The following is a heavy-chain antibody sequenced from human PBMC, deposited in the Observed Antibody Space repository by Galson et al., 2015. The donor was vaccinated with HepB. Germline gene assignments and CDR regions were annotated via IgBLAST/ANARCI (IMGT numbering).Heavy chain of an antibody. V-gene: IGHV3-23*01. Sequence: SLRLSCAASGFTFSSYAMSWVRQAPGKGLEWVSTISGSGGSTYYADSVKGRFTISRDNSKNTVSLQMNSLRADDTAIYYCAKDPPGLVMVAAPFEYWGQGTLVTVSS. CDR3: AKDPPGLVMVAAPFEY. CDR2: ISGSGGST. CDR1: GFTFSSYA. D-gene: IGHD2-15*01. J-gene: IGHJ4*02.